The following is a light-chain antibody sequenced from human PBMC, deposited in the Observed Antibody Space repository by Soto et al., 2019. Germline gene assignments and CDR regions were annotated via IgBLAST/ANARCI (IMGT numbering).Light chain of an antibody. CDR3: QQYGSSRT. V-gene: IGKV3-20*01. CDR2: GAS. CDR1: QSVSSSY. Sequence: EIVLTQSPGTLSLSPGERATLSCRASQSVSSSYLAWYQQKTGQAPRLLIYGASSRATGIPDRFSGSGSGTDFTLTISRLEPEDFAVYYCQQYGSSRTFGQGTK. J-gene: IGKJ1*01.